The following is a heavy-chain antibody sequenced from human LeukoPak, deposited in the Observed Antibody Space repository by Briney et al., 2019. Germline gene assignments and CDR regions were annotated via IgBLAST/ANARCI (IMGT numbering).Heavy chain of an antibody. CDR1: GASISSSEW. V-gene: IGHV4-4*02. CDR2: IHRDGRT. Sequence: KASETLSLTCAVSGASISSSEWWIWVRQPPGQGLEWIGEIHRDGRTRYNPSLKSRVTMSIDYSKNQFSLKVSSVTAADTAIYYCGKTDIYFNPIDYWGPGSLVTVSS. J-gene: IGHJ4*02. CDR3: GKTDIYFNPIDY. D-gene: IGHD3-9*01.